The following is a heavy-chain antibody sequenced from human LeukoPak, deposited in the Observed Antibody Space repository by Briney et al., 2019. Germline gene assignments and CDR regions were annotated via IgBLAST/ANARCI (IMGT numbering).Heavy chain of an antibody. CDR1: GFTVSTNC. Sequence: GGSLRLSCAASGFTVSTNCMTWVRQAPGKGLEWVSTIYSGGTTYYADSVMGRFTISRHNSRNTLYLQMNSLRAEDTAVYYCARVDTVMAYYFDFWGQGTLVTVSS. D-gene: IGHD5-18*01. CDR2: IYSGGTT. J-gene: IGHJ4*02. CDR3: ARVDTVMAYYFDF. V-gene: IGHV3-53*04.